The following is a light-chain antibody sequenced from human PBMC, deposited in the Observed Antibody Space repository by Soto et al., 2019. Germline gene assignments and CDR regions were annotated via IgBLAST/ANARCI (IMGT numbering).Light chain of an antibody. CDR1: QPISNY. J-gene: IGKJ5*01. CDR2: GAS. Sequence: DVQMTQSPASLSASVGDRFTITCRAMQPISNYLNWYQQKAGEAPKFLIFGASSLQGGVPSKCSGSGYGTDFTLIINNLHPDDFATYYCQQTHAVPLTFGQGTRL. CDR3: QQTHAVPLT. V-gene: IGKV1-39*01.